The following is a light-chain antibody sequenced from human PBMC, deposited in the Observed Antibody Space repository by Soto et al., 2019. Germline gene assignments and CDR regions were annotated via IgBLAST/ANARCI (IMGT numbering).Light chain of an antibody. Sequence: EIVLTQSPGILSLSPGDGATLSCRASQTVSSSYLAWYQQKPGQAPRLLIYAASSRATGIPDNFSGSGSGTDFTLTINRLEPEDFAVYYCQQYGSSPYTFGQGTKVEIK. CDR1: QTVSSSY. CDR2: AAS. V-gene: IGKV3-20*01. CDR3: QQYGSSPYT. J-gene: IGKJ2*01.